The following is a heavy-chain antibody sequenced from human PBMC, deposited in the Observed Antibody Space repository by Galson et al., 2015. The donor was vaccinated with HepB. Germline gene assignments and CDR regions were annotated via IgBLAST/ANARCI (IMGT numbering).Heavy chain of an antibody. Sequence: SLRLSCAASGFTFSNAWMSWVRQAPGKGLEWVGRIKSKTDGGTTDYAAPVKGRFTISRDDSKNTLYLQMNSLKTEDTAVYYCTTFGGPLGYCSGGSCPDAFDIWGQGTTVTASS. V-gene: IGHV3-15*01. CDR2: IKSKTDGGTT. CDR1: GFTFSNAW. CDR3: TTFGGPLGYCSGGSCPDAFDI. J-gene: IGHJ3*02. D-gene: IGHD2-15*01.